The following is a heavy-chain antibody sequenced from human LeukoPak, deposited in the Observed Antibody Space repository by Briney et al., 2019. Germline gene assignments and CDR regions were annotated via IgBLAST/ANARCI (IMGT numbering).Heavy chain of an antibody. CDR1: GGSDGKTEDL. CDR3: GRLSKGRYFDYFFGY. D-gene: IGHD3-9*01. Sequence: ASDTLSLTCTLSGGSDGKTEDLWRSVRRPPAKGLEWIANDCYSGIPYCPPSLSNRVTMSVDTPKLHLSLKLSSVTPTELAFYFLGRLSKGRYFDYFFGYGGQGTLVTVSS. CDR2: DCYSGIP. J-gene: IGHJ4*02. V-gene: IGHV4-39*01.